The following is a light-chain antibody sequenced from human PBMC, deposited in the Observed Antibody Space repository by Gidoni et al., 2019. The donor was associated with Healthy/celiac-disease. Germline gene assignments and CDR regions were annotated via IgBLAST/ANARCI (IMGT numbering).Light chain of an antibody. V-gene: IGKV1-39*01. CDR3: KQSYSTPWT. CDR2: AAS. CDR1: QSISSY. J-gene: IGKJ1*01. Sequence: DIYMTQSPASLSASVGDRVTITCRASQSISSYLNWYQQKPGKAPKLLIYAASSLQSGVPSRFSGSGSGTDLTRTISSLQPEDFATYYCKQSYSTPWTFGQGTKVEIK.